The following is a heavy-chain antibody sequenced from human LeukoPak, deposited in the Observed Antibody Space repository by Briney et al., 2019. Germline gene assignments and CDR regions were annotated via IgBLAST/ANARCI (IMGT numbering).Heavy chain of an antibody. Sequence: ASVKVSCKASGYTFTSYGISWVRQAPGQGLEWMGWISAYNGNTNYAQKLQGRVTMTTDTSTSTAYMELRSLRSDDTAVYYCARVWGYGRDYYYYGMDVWGQGTTVTVSS. J-gene: IGHJ6*02. CDR1: GYTFTSYG. CDR3: ARVWGYGRDYYYYGMDV. V-gene: IGHV1-18*01. D-gene: IGHD3-16*01. CDR2: ISAYNGNT.